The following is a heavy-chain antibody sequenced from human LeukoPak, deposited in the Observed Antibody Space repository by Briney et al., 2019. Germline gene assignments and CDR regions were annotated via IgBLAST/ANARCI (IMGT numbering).Heavy chain of an antibody. CDR2: INPNSGGT. Sequence: ASVKVSCKASGYTFTGYYIHWVRQAPGQGLEWMGWINPNSGGTNYAQKFQGRVTMTRDTSISTAYMELSSLRSDDTAVYYCARSPSGFYYMDVWGKGTTVIVSS. V-gene: IGHV1-2*02. J-gene: IGHJ6*03. CDR1: GYTFTGYY. CDR3: ARSPSGFYYMDV. D-gene: IGHD3-22*01.